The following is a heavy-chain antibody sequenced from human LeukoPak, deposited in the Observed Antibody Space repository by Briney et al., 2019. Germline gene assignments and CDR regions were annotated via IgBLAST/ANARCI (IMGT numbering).Heavy chain of an antibody. CDR3: ARGKDHDFWNPFDH. CDR2: IDGSGGRP. J-gene: IGHJ4*02. D-gene: IGHD3-3*01. Sequence: PGGSLRLSCAASGFTLSKCAMNWVRQAPGKGPEWVSGIDGSGGRPPSADSVKGRFTISRDISKNTLYLQMDSLRAEDTAAYYCARGKDHDFWNPFDHWGQGTLVTVSS. V-gene: IGHV3-23*01. CDR1: GFTLSKCA.